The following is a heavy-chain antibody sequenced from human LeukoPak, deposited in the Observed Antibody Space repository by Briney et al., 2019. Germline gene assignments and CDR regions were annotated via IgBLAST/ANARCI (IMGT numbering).Heavy chain of an antibody. CDR1: GGSISSSSYY. J-gene: IGHJ3*02. V-gene: IGHV4-39*02. Sequence: SETLSLTCTVSGGSISSSSYYWGWIRQPPGKGLEWIGSIYYSGSTYYNPSLKSRVTISVDTSKNQFSLKLSSVTAADTAVYYCARDHRSIQYYDILTGYYRDDAFDIWGQGTMVTVSS. CDR2: IYYSGST. D-gene: IGHD3-9*01. CDR3: ARDHRSIQYYDILTGYYRDDAFDI.